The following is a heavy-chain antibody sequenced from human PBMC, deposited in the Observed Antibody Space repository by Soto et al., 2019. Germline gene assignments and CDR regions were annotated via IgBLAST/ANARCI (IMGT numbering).Heavy chain of an antibody. D-gene: IGHD3-16*02. CDR3: ARLGVIIGNLDYYYYGMDV. V-gene: IGHV4-39*01. J-gene: IGHJ6*02. CDR1: GGAISSSSYY. CDR2: IYYSGST. Sequence: SETLSLTCTVSGGAISSSSYYWGWIRQPPGKGLEWIGSIYYSGSTYYNPSLKSRVTISVHTSKNQFSLKLSSVTAADTAVYYCARLGVIIGNLDYYYYGMDVWGQGTTVTVSS.